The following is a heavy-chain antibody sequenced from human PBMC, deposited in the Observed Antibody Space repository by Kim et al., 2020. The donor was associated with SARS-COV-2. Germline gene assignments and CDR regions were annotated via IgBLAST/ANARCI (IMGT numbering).Heavy chain of an antibody. Sequence: SETLSLTCTASGGSISSSSYYWGWLRQPPGKGLEWIGSIYYSGSTYYNPSLKRRVTISVDTSKNQFSLKLSSVTAADTAVYYCARHSRIVVVPAAILAWGQGTLVPVSS. CDR2: IYYSGST. CDR1: GGSISSSSYY. D-gene: IGHD2-2*01. CDR3: ARHSRIVVVPAAILA. V-gene: IGHV4-39*01. J-gene: IGHJ4*02.